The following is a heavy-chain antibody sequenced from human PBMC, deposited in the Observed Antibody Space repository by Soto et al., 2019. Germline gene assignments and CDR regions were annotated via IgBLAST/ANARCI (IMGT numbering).Heavy chain of an antibody. Sequence: EVQLVESGGGLVKPGGSLRLSCAASGFTFTNAWMSWVRQAPGKGLAWVGSIKSKTDGGTTDYAAPVKGRFTISRDDAQNTLYLQMNSLKTEDTAVYYCTKGVAAAVYSFDYWGQGTLVTVSS. D-gene: IGHD6-13*01. J-gene: IGHJ4*02. CDR2: IKSKTDGGTT. V-gene: IGHV3-15*01. CDR3: TKGVAAAVYSFDY. CDR1: GFTFTNAW.